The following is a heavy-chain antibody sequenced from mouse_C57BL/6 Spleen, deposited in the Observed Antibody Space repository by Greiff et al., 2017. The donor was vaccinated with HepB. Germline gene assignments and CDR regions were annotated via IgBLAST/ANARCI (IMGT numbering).Heavy chain of an antibody. D-gene: IGHD2-5*01. Sequence: QVQLQQPGAELVMPGASVKLSCKASGYTFTSYWMHWVKQRPGQGLEWIGEIDPSDSYTNYNQKFKGKSTLTVDKSSSTAYMQLSSLTSEDSAVCYCATPSYYSNSYYAMDYWGQGTSVTVSS. CDR2: IDPSDSYT. J-gene: IGHJ4*01. CDR1: GYTFTSYW. CDR3: ATPSYYSNSYYAMDY. V-gene: IGHV1-69*01.